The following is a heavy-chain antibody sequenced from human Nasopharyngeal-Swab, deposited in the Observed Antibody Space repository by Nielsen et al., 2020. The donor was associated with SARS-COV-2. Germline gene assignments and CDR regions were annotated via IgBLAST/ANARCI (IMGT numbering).Heavy chain of an antibody. D-gene: IGHD3-3*01. CDR1: GFTLSNYG. V-gene: IGHV3-7*01. Sequence: GGSLRLSCAASGFTLSNYGMSWVRQATGKGLEWVANIKHEGSEKNYVDSVKGRFTIHRDNANNALGLQMNSLRAEDTAVYYCARDNHDLWSGYYGMDVWGQGTTVTVSS. J-gene: IGHJ6*02. CDR2: IKHEGSEK. CDR3: ARDNHDLWSGYYGMDV.